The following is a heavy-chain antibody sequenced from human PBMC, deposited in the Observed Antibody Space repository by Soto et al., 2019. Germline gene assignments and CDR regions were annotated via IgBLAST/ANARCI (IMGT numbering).Heavy chain of an antibody. CDR3: AKDGGKAGYFGNWFDP. J-gene: IGHJ5*02. CDR1: GGTFSNYA. CDR2: IIPIVGSA. V-gene: IGHV1-69*11. Sequence: QVQLVQSGAEVKKPGSSVKVSCKASGGTFSNYAITWVRHAPGQGLEWLGRIIPIVGSANYAQKFQGRVTSNADESTTTAYMELSSLRSDDTAVYYCAKDGGKAGYFGNWFDPWGQGTLVTVSS. D-gene: IGHD5-12*01.